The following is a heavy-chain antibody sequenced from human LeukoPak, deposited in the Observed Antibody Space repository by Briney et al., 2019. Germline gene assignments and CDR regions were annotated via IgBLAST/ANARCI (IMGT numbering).Heavy chain of an antibody. D-gene: IGHD3-22*01. Sequence: SVKVSCKASGFTFTSSAMQWVRQARGQRLEWIGWIVVGSGNTNYAQKFQERVTITRDMSTSTVYMELSSLRSEDTAVYYCTADPYYDSSGPPRWFDPWGQGTLVTVSS. J-gene: IGHJ5*02. CDR3: TADPYYDSSGPPRWFDP. CDR2: IVVGSGNT. CDR1: GFTFTSSA. V-gene: IGHV1-58*02.